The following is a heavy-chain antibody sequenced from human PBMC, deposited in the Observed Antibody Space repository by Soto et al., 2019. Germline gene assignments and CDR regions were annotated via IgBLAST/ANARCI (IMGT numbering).Heavy chain of an antibody. CDR1: GASITNYY. V-gene: IGHV4-59*01. Sequence: SETQSLTCTVSGASITNYYCRWFRQPPGQGLESLGYIYHTGVTNSNPSLRGRLSISIDTAKNQFSLKLSSVTSADTAIYYCARTARVTDIWGPGILVTVSS. D-gene: IGHD1-20*01. CDR3: ARTARVTDI. J-gene: IGHJ4*02. CDR2: IYHTGVT.